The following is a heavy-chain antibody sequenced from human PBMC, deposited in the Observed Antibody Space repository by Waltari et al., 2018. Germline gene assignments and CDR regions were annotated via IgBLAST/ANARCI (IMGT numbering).Heavy chain of an antibody. CDR3: ARDRAVTKPLDYYYGMDV. V-gene: IGHV4-39*07. Sequence: QLQLQESGPGLVKPSETLSLTCTVSGGSISSSSYYWGWIRQPPGKGLEWIGSIYYSGSTYYNPSLKSRVTISVDTSKNQVSLKLSSVTAADTAVYYCARDRAVTKPLDYYYGMDVWGQGTTVTVSS. CDR1: GGSISSSSYY. CDR2: IYYSGST. D-gene: IGHD4-17*01. J-gene: IGHJ6*02.